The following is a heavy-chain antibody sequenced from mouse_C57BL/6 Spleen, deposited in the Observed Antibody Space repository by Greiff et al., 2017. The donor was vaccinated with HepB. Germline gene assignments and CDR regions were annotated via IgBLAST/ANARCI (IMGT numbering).Heavy chain of an antibody. D-gene: IGHD4-1*01. V-gene: IGHV5-9-1*02. J-gene: IGHJ3*01. CDR1: GFTFSSYA. Sequence: EVMLVESGEGLVKPGGSLKLSCAASGFTFSSYAMSWVRQTPEKRLEWVAYISSGGDYIYYADTVKGRFTISRDNARNTLYLQMSSLKSEDTAMYYCTRDSRTGTGFAYWGQGTLVTVSA. CDR3: TRDSRTGTGFAY. CDR2: ISSGGDYI.